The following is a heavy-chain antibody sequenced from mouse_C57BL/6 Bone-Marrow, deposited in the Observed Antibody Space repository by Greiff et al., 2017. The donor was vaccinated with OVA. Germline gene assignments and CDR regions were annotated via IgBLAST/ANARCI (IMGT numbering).Heavy chain of an antibody. CDR3: ARREVYYYGSSPYWYFDV. V-gene: IGHV1-64*01. J-gene: IGHJ1*03. Sequence: QVQLQQPGAELVKPGASVTLSCKASGYTFTSYWMHWVKQRPGQGLEWIGMIHPNSGSTNYNEQFKSKATLTVDKSSSTAYMQLSSLTSEDSAVYYCARREVYYYGSSPYWYFDVWGTGTTVTVSS. D-gene: IGHD1-1*01. CDR1: GYTFTSYW. CDR2: IHPNSGST.